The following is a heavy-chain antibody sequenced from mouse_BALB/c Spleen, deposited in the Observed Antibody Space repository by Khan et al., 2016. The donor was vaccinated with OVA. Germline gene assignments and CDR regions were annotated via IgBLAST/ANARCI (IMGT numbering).Heavy chain of an antibody. V-gene: IGHV5-17*02. CDR3: ARTGYYYFDY. Sequence: EVELVESGGGLVQTGGSRKLSCAASGFTFSGFGMHWVRQAPEKGLEWVAYISSDSNTIYYADTVKGRFTISRDTPKKTLFLPMTRLRSEDTAMYYCARTGYYYFDYWGQGTTLTVSS. D-gene: IGHD2-3*01. CDR2: ISSDSNTI. CDR1: GFTFSGFG. J-gene: IGHJ2*01.